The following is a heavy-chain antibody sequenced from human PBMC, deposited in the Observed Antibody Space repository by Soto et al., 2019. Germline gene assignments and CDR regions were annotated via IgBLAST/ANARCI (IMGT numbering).Heavy chain of an antibody. D-gene: IGHD3-10*01. CDR2: INPNSGGT. CDR3: ATDGSGSGYAFDS. V-gene: IGHV1-2*02. J-gene: IGHJ3*02. Sequence: ASVKVSCKASGYTFTGYYMHWVREAPGQGLEWMGWINPNSGGTNYAQKFQGRVTMTRDTSISTAYMELSRLRSDDTAVYYCATDGSGSGYAFDSWGQGTMVTVSS. CDR1: GYTFTGYY.